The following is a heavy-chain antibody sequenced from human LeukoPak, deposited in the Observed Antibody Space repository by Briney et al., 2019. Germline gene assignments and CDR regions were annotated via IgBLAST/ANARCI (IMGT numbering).Heavy chain of an antibody. J-gene: IGHJ4*02. CDR3: AKDYSGYDYPSDY. Sequence: ASVKVSCKASGYTFTSYGISWVRQAPGQGLEWMGWISTYNGNTNYAQNLQGRVTVTTDTSTSTAYMELKSLRAEDTAVYYCAKDYSGYDYPSDYWGQGTLVTVSS. V-gene: IGHV1-18*01. D-gene: IGHD5-12*01. CDR2: ISTYNGNT. CDR1: GYTFTSYG.